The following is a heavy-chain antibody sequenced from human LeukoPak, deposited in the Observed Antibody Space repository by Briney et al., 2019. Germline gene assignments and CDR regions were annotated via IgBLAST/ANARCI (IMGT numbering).Heavy chain of an antibody. V-gene: IGHV4-61*01. Sequence: SETLSLTCTVSGGSISSSSYYWNWIRQPPGKGLEWIVYIYYIGSTNYNPSLKSRVDISVDASKNQFSLKLSCVTCGTPASYFCPGDNYYDSRTYYPAFDIWGQGTMVTVSS. D-gene: IGHD3-22*01. CDR2: IYYIGST. J-gene: IGHJ3*02. CDR1: GGSISSSSYY. CDR3: PGDNYYDSRTYYPAFDI.